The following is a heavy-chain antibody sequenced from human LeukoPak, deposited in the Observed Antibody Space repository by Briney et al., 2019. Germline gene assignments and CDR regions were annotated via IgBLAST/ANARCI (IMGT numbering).Heavy chain of an antibody. V-gene: IGHV3-23*01. J-gene: IGHJ4*02. D-gene: IGHD2-2*01. CDR3: AKGTSPPDD. CDR1: GFTFSSYA. CDR2: ISGSGGST. Sequence: GGSLRLSCAASGFTFSSYAMSWVRQAPGKGLEWVSAISGSGGSTYYADSVKGRFTISRDNSKNTLYLQMDTLRAEDTAVYFCAKGTSPPDDWGQGTLVTVSS.